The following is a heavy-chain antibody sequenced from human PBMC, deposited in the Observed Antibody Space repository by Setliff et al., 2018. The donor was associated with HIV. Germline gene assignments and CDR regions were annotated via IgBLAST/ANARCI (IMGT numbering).Heavy chain of an antibody. CDR3: ARSAMAKYSYGQSPIPSYWFFDL. D-gene: IGHD1-26*01. Sequence: PSETLSLTCTVSGGSITSGSYYWSWIRQPAGKGLEWIGRMYTTGSTKYNPSLESRVTMSLDTSKYHFSMKLTSVTAADTAVYYCARSAMAKYSYGQSPIPSYWFFDLWGRGTLVTVSS. CDR2: MYTTGST. CDR1: GGSITSGSYY. V-gene: IGHV4-61*02. J-gene: IGHJ2*01.